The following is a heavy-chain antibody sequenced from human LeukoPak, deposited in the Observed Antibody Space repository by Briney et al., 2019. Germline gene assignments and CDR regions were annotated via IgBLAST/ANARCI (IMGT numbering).Heavy chain of an antibody. CDR3: ARVGYCSSTSCKKYGMDV. CDR1: GYTFTSYG. J-gene: IGHJ6*02. V-gene: IGHV1-2*02. D-gene: IGHD2-2*01. Sequence: GASVKVSCKASGYTFTSYGISWVRQAPGQGLEWMGWINPNSGGTNYAQKFQGRVTMTRDTSISTTYMELSRLRSDDTAVYYCARVGYCSSTSCKKYGMDVWGQGTTVTVSS. CDR2: INPNSGGT.